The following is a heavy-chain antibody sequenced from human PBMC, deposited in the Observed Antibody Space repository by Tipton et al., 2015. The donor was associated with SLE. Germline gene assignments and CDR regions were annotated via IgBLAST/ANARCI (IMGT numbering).Heavy chain of an antibody. V-gene: IGHV4-31*03. CDR1: GYSISHYY. J-gene: IGHJ4*02. Sequence: TLSLTCTVSGYSISHYYWTWIRQHPGKGLEWIGHMSYSGSTYYNPSLKSRITISVDTSKNHFSLKLSSVTAADTAVYYCARGGVGGYDYFDHWGQGTLVTVSS. CDR2: MSYSGST. D-gene: IGHD5-12*01. CDR3: ARGGVGGYDYFDH.